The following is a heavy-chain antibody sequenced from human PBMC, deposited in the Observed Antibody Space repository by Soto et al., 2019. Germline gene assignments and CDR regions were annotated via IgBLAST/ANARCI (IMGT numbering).Heavy chain of an antibody. Sequence: PVESLRISCQGSGYRFTSSWIGWVRQMPGKGLEWLGNVYPSDSDVRYSPSFEGRVTISADNSINTAYLHLLNLKASDTAIYFCTKGATSPLDSWGQGTRVTVSS. D-gene: IGHD3-16*01. V-gene: IGHV5-51*01. CDR2: VYPSDSDV. J-gene: IGHJ4*02. CDR3: TKGATSPLDS. CDR1: GYRFTSSW.